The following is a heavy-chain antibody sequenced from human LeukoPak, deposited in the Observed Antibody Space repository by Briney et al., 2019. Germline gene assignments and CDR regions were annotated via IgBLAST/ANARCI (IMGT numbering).Heavy chain of an antibody. D-gene: IGHD3-22*01. Sequence: SETLSLTCAVYGGSFSGYYWGWIRQPPGKGLEWIGSIYYSGSTYYNPSLKSRVTISVDTSKNQFSLKLSSVTAADTAVYYCARSRPSTMIVVVPPPVFDYGGQGTLVTVSS. CDR2: IYYSGST. CDR1: GGSFSGYY. CDR3: ARSRPSTMIVVVPPPVFDY. V-gene: IGHV4-39*01. J-gene: IGHJ4*02.